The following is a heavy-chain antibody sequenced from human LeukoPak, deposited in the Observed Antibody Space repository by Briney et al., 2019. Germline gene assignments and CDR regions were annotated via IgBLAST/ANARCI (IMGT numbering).Heavy chain of an antibody. CDR3: AKSGGFGHVGNWFDP. V-gene: IGHV3-23*01. Sequence: GGSLRLSCAASGFTFSSYAMSWVRQAPGKGLEWVSAISGSGGSTYYADSVKGRFTISRDNSKNTLYLQMNSLRAEDTAVYYCAKSGGFGHVGNWFDPWGQGTLVTVSS. J-gene: IGHJ5*02. CDR2: ISGSGGST. D-gene: IGHD3-10*01. CDR1: GFTFSSYA.